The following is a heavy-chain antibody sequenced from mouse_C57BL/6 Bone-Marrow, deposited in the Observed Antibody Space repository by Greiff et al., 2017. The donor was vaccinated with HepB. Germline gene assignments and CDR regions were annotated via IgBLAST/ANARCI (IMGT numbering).Heavy chain of an antibody. CDR3: ATGGGYAMDY. CDR1: GYTFTSYW. V-gene: IGHV1-50*01. J-gene: IGHJ4*01. CDR2: IDPSDSYT. Sequence: QVQLKQPGAELVKPGASVKLSCKASGYTFTSYWMQWVKQRPGQGLEWIGEIDPSDSYTNYNQKFKGKATLTVDTSSSTAYMQLSSLTSEDSAVYYCATGGGYAMDYWGQGTSVTVSS.